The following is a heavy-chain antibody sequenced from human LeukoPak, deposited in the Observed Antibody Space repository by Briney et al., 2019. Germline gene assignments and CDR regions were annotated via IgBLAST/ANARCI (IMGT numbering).Heavy chain of an antibody. D-gene: IGHD6-13*01. CDR2: IYYSGST. V-gene: IGHV4-31*03. Sequence: SETLSLTCTVSGGSISSGGYYWSWIRQHPGKGLEWIGCIYYSGSTYYNPSLKSRVTISVDTSKNQFSLKLSSVTAADTAVYYCARNPIAAAGTAEYFQHWGQGTLVTVSS. J-gene: IGHJ1*01. CDR3: ARNPIAAAGTAEYFQH. CDR1: GGSISSGGYY.